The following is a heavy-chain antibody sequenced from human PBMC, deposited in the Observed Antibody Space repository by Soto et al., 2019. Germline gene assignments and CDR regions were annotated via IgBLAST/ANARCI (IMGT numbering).Heavy chain of an antibody. J-gene: IGHJ4*02. Sequence: QITLTESGPTLVKPTQTLTLTCTFSGFSLSTSGVGVGWIRQPPGQALEWLALIYWDDDKRYSPSLNSRLTITKDTSKNQVVLTMTNMDPVDTATYYCARLTLLRWFGEVGNPYFDYWGQGTLVTVSS. D-gene: IGHD3-10*01. V-gene: IGHV2-5*02. CDR2: IYWDDDK. CDR3: ARLTLLRWFGEVGNPYFDY. CDR1: GFSLSTSGVG.